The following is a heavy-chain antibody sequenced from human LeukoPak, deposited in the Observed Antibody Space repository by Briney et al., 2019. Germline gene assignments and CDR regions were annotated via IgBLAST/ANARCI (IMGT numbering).Heavy chain of an antibody. Sequence: GRSLRLSCAASGFTFSSYGMHWVRQAPGKGLEWVAVIWYDGSNKYYADSVKGRFTISRDNSKNTLYLQMNSLRAEETAVYYCAKDGGYSWLDYWGQGTLVTVSS. CDR3: AKDGGYSWLDY. CDR1: GFTFSSYG. D-gene: IGHD2-8*02. V-gene: IGHV3-33*06. CDR2: IWYDGSNK. J-gene: IGHJ4*02.